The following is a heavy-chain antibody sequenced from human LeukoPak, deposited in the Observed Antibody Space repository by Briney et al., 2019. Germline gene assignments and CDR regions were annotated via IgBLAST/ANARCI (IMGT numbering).Heavy chain of an antibody. J-gene: IGHJ4*02. V-gene: IGHV4-39*07. Sequence: SETLSLTCTVSGGSISSSSYYWGWIRQPPGKGLEWSGSIYYSGSTYYNPSLKSRVTISVDTSKNQFSLKLSSVTAADTAVYYCARYRWLVDMDTTYYFDYWGQGTLVTVSS. CDR1: GGSISSSSYY. CDR3: ARYRWLVDMDTTYYFDY. CDR2: IYYSGST. D-gene: IGHD6-19*01.